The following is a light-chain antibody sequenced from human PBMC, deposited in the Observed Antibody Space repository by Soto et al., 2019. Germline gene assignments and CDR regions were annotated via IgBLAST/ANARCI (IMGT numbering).Light chain of an antibody. CDR2: DVN. J-gene: IGLJ1*01. V-gene: IGLV2-11*01. CDR1: SSDVGGYNY. CDR3: CSYAGSYTLV. Sequence: QSALTQPRSVSGSPGQSVTISCTGISSDVGGYNYVSWYQQHPGKAPKLMIYDVNKRPSGVPDRFSGSKSGNTASLTISGLQAEDEADYYCCSYAGSYTLVFGTGTKLTVL.